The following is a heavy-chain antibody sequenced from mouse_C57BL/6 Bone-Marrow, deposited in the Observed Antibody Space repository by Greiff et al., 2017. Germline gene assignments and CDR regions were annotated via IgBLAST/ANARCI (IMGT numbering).Heavy chain of an antibody. CDR3: ARWALWLRQDWYFDV. V-gene: IGHV1-64*01. J-gene: IGHJ1*03. Sequence: QVQLQQPGAELVKPGASVKLSCKASGYTFTSYWLHWVKQRPGQGLEWIGMIHPNSGSTNYNEKFKSKATLTVDKSSSTAYMQLSSLNSEDSAVYYCARWALWLRQDWYFDVWGTGTTVTVSS. CDR1: GYTFTSYW. D-gene: IGHD2-2*01. CDR2: IHPNSGST.